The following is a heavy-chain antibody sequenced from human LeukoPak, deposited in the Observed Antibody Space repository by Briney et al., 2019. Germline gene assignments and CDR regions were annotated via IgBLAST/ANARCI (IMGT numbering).Heavy chain of an antibody. V-gene: IGHV4-38-2*02. CDR2: IYHSEST. CDR3: ARGAERGVGATFIVIDY. J-gene: IGHJ4*02. CDR1: GYSISSGYY. Sequence: SETLSLTCTVSGYSISSGYYWGWIRQPPGKGLEWIGSIYHSESTYYNPSLKSRVTISVDTSKNQFSLKLSSVTAADTAVYYCARGAERGVGATFIVIDYWGQGTLVTVSS. D-gene: IGHD1-26*01.